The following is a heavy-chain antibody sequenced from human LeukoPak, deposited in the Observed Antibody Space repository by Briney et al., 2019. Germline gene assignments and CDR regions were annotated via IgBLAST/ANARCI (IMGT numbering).Heavy chain of an antibody. CDR2: ISGSGGST. V-gene: IGHV3-23*01. J-gene: IGHJ4*02. CDR1: GFTFSSYA. Sequence: PGGSLRLSCAASGFTFSSYAMSWVRQAPGKGLEWVSAISGSGGSTYYADSVKGRFTISRDNSKNTLYLQTNSLRAEDTAVYYCAKARLWFGGLDYWGQGTLVTVSS. CDR3: AKARLWFGGLDY. D-gene: IGHD3-10*01.